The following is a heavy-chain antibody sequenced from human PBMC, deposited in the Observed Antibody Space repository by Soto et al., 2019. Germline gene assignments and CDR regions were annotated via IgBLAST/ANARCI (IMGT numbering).Heavy chain of an antibody. V-gene: IGHV4-34*01. J-gene: IGHJ3*01. Sequence: QVQLQRWGAGLLRPSETLSLTCAVSGGSFRGYYWTWLRQSPGRGLEWIGEINHSGSTNSNPSLKSRLTISVDTSKTQFSMNLTSVTAAAAAVYSCARGRGFMSRNALDLWGQGTRVIVSS. CDR2: INHSGST. CDR1: GGSFRGYY. CDR3: ARGRGFMSRNALDL.